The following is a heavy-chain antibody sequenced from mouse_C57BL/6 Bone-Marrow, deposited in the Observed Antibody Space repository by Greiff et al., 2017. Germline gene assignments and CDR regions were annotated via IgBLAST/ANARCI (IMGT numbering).Heavy chain of an antibody. J-gene: IGHJ3*01. V-gene: IGHV6-3*01. Sequence: EVKLMESGGGLVQPGGSMKLSCVASGFTFSNYWMNWVRQSPEKGLEWVAQIRLKSDNYATHYAESVKGRFTISRDDSKSSVYLQMNNLRAEDTGIYYCTQTGLTWVAYWGQGTLVTVSA. CDR2: IRLKSDNYAT. CDR3: TQTGLTWVAY. CDR1: GFTFSNYW. D-gene: IGHD4-1*01.